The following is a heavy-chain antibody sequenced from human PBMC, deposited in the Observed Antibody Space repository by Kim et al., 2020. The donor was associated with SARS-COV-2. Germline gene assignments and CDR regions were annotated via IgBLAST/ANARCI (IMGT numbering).Heavy chain of an antibody. J-gene: IGHJ5*01. CDR3: AGRTVGPGGWFDS. Sequence: YNPSRKGRVTRSVDTSKNQFSLNLSSVTAADTAVYSCAGRTVGPGGWFDSWGQGSLVTVSS. D-gene: IGHD4-4*01. V-gene: IGHV4-39*01.